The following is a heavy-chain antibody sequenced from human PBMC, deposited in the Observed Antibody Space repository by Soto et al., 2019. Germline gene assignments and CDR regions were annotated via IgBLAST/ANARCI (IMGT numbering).Heavy chain of an antibody. Sequence: SETLSLTCAVSGGSISSGGYSWGWIRQPPGKGLEWIGYMYHSGSTYYNPSLKSRVTISIDRSKNQFSLKLSSVTAADTAVYYRARVPDYCGQGILVTVSS. CDR1: GGSISSGGYS. D-gene: IGHD2-2*01. V-gene: IGHV4-30-2*01. CDR2: MYHSGST. CDR3: ARVPDY. J-gene: IGHJ4*02.